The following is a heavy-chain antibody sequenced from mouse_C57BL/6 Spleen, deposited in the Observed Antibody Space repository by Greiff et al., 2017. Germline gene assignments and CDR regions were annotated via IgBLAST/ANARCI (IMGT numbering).Heavy chain of an antibody. V-gene: IGHV5-4*01. CDR3: ARDSGSSYAMDY. CDR1: GFTFSSYA. CDR2: ISDGGSYT. J-gene: IGHJ4*01. D-gene: IGHD1-1*01. Sequence: EVQLVESGGGLVKPGGSLKLSCAASGFTFSSYAMSWVRQTPEKRLEWVATISDGGSYTYYPDNVKGRFTISRDNAKNNLYLQMSHLKSEDTAMYYCARDSGSSYAMDYWGQGTSVTVSS.